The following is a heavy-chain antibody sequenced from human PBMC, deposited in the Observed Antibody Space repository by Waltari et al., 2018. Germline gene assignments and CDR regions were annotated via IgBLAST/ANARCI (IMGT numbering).Heavy chain of an antibody. CDR1: GGSISSSSYY. D-gene: IGHD4-17*01. V-gene: IGHV4-39*01. CDR3: ARLEATVTTLEYFQH. CDR2: IYYSGST. J-gene: IGHJ1*01. Sequence: QLQLQESGPGLVKPSETLSLTCTVSGGSISSSSYYWGWLRQPPGKGLEWIGSIYYSGSTYYNPSLKSRVTISVDTSKNQFSLKLSSVTAADTAVYYCARLEATVTTLEYFQHWGQGTLVTVSS.